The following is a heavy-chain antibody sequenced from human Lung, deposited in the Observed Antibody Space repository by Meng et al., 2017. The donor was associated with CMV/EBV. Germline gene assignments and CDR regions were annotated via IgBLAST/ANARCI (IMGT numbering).Heavy chain of an antibody. V-gene: IGHV4-31*03. J-gene: IGHJ5*02. D-gene: IGHD4-17*01. CDR2: IYYSGST. CDR3: ARTNYGDYNWFDP. Sequence: QVQVHESGPGLGKPSRTLSLTCPVSGGFISSGGFDWSWIRQPPGKGLEWIGYIYYSGSTYYNPSLRSRVAISIDTSKNQFSLKLTSVTAADTAVYFCARTNYGDYNWFDPWGQGTLVTVSS. CDR1: GGFISSGGFD.